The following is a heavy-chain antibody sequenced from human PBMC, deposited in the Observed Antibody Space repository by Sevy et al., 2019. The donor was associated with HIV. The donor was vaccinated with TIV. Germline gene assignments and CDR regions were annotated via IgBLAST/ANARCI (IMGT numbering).Heavy chain of an antibody. D-gene: IGHD2-15*01. V-gene: IGHV1-18*01. CDR3: ARAYCSSGRCYSLAY. J-gene: IGHJ4*02. CDR2: ISAFNGDS. Sequence: ASVKVSCRASGYTFTSYKITWVRQAPGQGLECMGWISAFNGDSNYAQTFQGRVTMTTDTSTSTACMELRSLRSDDTAVYYCARAYCSSGRCYSLAYWGQGTLVTVSS. CDR1: GYTFTSYK.